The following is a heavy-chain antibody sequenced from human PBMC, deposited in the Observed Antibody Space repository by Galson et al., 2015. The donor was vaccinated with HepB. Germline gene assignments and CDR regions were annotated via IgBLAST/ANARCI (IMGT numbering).Heavy chain of an antibody. J-gene: IGHJ5*02. V-gene: IGHV1-69*13. CDR2: IVPIFGTP. CDR1: GDTFDSSS. Sequence: SVKVSCKGSGDTFDSSSINWLRQAPGQGLQWMGRIVPIFGTPTYAQNFQDRVTITADDSTKTVYMELTNLRSDDTAVYYCATGAGRQVNWFDPWGQGTPVIVSS. D-gene: IGHD6-19*01. CDR3: ATGAGRQVNWFDP.